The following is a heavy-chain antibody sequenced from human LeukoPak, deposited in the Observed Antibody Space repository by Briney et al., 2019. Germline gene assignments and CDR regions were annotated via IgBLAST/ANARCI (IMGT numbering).Heavy chain of an antibody. CDR3: ARGTIAAAGYYYFDY. Sequence: GGSLRLSCAASGLTFSTYSMNWVRQAPGKGLEWVSSISSGSSYIYYADSVKGRFTISRDNAKNSVYLQMNSLRAEDTAVYYCARGTIAAAGYYYFDYWGQGTQVTVSS. J-gene: IGHJ4*02. CDR2: ISSGSSYI. V-gene: IGHV3-21*01. CDR1: GLTFSTYS. D-gene: IGHD6-13*01.